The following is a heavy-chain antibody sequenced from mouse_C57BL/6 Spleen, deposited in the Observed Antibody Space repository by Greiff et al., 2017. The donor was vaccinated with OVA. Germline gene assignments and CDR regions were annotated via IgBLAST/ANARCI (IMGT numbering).Heavy chain of an antibody. CDR3: ARRPYDYDDAYAMDY. CDR2: INPNYGTT. J-gene: IGHJ4*01. V-gene: IGHV1-39*01. CDR1: GYSFTDYN. D-gene: IGHD2-4*01. Sequence: EVKVVESGPELVKPGASVKISCKASGYSFTDYNMNWVKQSNGKSLEWIGVINPNYGTTSYNQKFKGKATLTVDQSSSTAYMQLNSLTSEDSAVYYCARRPYDYDDAYAMDYWGQGTSVTVSS.